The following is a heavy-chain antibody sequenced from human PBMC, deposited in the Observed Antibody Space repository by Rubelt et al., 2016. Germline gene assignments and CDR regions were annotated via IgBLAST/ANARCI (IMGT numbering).Heavy chain of an antibody. Sequence: GGGLVQPGGSLRLSCAASGFTFSSYAMSWVRQAPGKGLEWVSAISGSGGTTYYADSVKGRFTISRANSIDTLYLQMNSLRAEDTAVYYCARETTLSSGIDYWGQGTLVTVSS. CDR2: ISGSGGTT. D-gene: IGHD6-19*01. CDR1: GFTFSSYA. V-gene: IGHV3-23*01. J-gene: IGHJ4*02. CDR3: ARETTLSSGIDY.